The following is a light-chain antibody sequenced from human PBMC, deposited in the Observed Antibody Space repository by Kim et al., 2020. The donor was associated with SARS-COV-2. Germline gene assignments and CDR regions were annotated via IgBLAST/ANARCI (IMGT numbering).Light chain of an antibody. J-gene: IGLJ3*02. V-gene: IGLV1-44*01. CDR1: SSNIGGHS. Sequence: QSVLTQPPSASGTPGQRVTISCSGSSSNIGGHSVSWYQQLPGTAPKLLMYDHYQRPSGVPDRFSGSRSGTSASLAISGLHSEDEADYYCISWDDSLIAYVFGGGTQLTVL. CDR3: ISWDDSLIAYV. CDR2: DHY.